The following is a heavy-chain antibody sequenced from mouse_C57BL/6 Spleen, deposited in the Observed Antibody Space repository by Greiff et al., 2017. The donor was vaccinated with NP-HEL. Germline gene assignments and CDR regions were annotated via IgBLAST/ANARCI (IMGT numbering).Heavy chain of an antibody. CDR1: GYAFGSYW. J-gene: IGHJ3*01. CDR2: IYPGDGDT. V-gene: IGHV1-80*01. CDR3: ARSVRDYDPAWFAY. Sequence: VQLQQSGAELVKPGASGKISCKASGYAFGSYWMNWVKQRPGKGLEWIGQIYPGDGDTNYNGKFKGKAKLTACKSSSPACIQLSSLTSEDSAVYFCARSVRDYDPAWFAYWGQGTLVTVSA. D-gene: IGHD2-4*01.